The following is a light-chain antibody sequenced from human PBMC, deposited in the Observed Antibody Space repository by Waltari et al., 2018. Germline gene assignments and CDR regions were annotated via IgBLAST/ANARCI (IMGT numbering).Light chain of an antibody. Sequence: QSALTQPPSVSGSPGQSVTISCTGTSTDVGGYNSVPCYLHHPGKAPQLIIYDVSERPSGVPDRFSGSKSGNTASLTISGLQADDEADYFCCSYAGSYTYWVFGGGTTLTVL. V-gene: IGLV2-11*01. CDR3: CSYAGSYTYWV. CDR2: DVS. CDR1: STDVGGYNS. J-gene: IGLJ3*02.